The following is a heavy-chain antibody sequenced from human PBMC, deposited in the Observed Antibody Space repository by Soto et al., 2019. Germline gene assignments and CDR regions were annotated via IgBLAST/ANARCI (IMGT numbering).Heavy chain of an antibody. J-gene: IGHJ5*02. V-gene: IGHV1-24*01. CDR2: VDPEDGEA. CDR1: GYNLTELY. Sequence: ASVKVSCKVAGYNLTELYMHWVRQAPGKGREWMRGVDPEDGEAIYAQKFQGRVTMTEDTSTDTAYMELSSLRSEDTAVYYCATERVGGDYYDSSGYSWGQGTLVTVSS. D-gene: IGHD3-22*01. CDR3: ATERVGGDYYDSSGYS.